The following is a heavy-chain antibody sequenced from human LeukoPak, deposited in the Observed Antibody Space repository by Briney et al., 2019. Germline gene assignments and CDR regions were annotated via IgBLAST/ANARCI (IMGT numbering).Heavy chain of an antibody. V-gene: IGHV3-23*01. CDR3: AKRAPESGSSMYSPDPTLDS. CDR1: GFTFNIYI. Sequence: QPGGSLRLSCEATGFTFNIYIMTWVRQAPGKGLEWVSAISGSGRSTYYAPSVRGRFTVSRDNSKNILYLEMSSLRVDDSAVYYCAKRAPESGSSMYSPDPTLDSWGQGTLVAVSS. CDR2: ISGSGRST. D-gene: IGHD1-26*01. J-gene: IGHJ4*02.